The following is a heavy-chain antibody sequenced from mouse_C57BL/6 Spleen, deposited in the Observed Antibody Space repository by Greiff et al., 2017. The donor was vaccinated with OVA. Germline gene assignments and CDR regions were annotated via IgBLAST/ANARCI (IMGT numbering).Heavy chain of an antibody. V-gene: IGHV5-17*01. CDR1: GFTFSDYG. J-gene: IGHJ4*01. D-gene: IGHD1-1*01. CDR3: ARHEGGITTVVEDYAMDY. CDR2: ISSGSSTI. Sequence: EVQLVESGGGLVKPGGSLKLSCAASGFTFSDYGMHWVRQAPEQGLEWVAYISSGSSTIYYADTVKGRFTISRDNAKNTLFLQMTSLRSEDTAMYYCARHEGGITTVVEDYAMDYWGQGTSVTVSS.